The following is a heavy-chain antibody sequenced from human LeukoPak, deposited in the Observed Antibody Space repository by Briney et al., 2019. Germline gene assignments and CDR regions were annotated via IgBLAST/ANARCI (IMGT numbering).Heavy chain of an antibody. D-gene: IGHD3-22*01. Sequence: PGVSLRLYCAASRFTFNSYAMRWQPQAPGKEREGVSAINGSGGSTYHAHSVKGRITIYRDNSTNTLYLQMNSLSATDTAVYYCAKVIYYDSSGSPPPRFDPWGQGTLVTVPS. CDR3: AKVIYYDSSGSPPPRFDP. J-gene: IGHJ5*02. CDR1: RFTFNSYA. CDR2: INGSGGST. V-gene: IGHV3-23*01.